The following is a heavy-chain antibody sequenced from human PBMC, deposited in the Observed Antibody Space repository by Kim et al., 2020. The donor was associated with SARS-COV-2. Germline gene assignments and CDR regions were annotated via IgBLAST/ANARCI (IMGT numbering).Heavy chain of an antibody. CDR1: GFTFSSYA. J-gene: IGHJ4*02. CDR2: ISYDGSNK. Sequence: GGSLRLSCAASGFTFSSYAMHWVRQAPGKGLEWVAVISYDGSNKYYADSVKGRFTISRDNSKNTLYLQMNSLRAEDTAVYYCARDLPYCSGGSCYSGLLAGDYWGQGTLVTVSS. CDR3: ARDLPYCSGGSCYSGLLAGDY. V-gene: IGHV3-30*04. D-gene: IGHD2-15*01.